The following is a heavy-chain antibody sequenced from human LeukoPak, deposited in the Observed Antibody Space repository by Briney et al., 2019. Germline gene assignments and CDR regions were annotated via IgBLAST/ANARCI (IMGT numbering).Heavy chain of an antibody. CDR1: GGTFSSYA. Sequence: SVKVSCKASGGTFSSYAISWVRQAPGQGLEWMGGIIPIFGTANYAQKFQGRVTITTDESTSTAYMELSSLRSEDTAVYYCAEYCSNTSCNDYWGQGTLVTVSS. J-gene: IGHJ4*02. CDR2: IIPIFGTA. D-gene: IGHD2-2*01. V-gene: IGHV1-69*05. CDR3: AEYCSNTSCNDY.